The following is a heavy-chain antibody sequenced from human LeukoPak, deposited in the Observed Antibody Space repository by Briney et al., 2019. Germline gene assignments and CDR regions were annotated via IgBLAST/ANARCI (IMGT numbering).Heavy chain of an antibody. CDR1: GFTFSSYA. J-gene: IGHJ4*02. CDR3: AKFGDYGGNSGLSYFDY. V-gene: IGHV3-23*01. Sequence: LPGGSLRLSCAASGFTFSSYAMSWVRQAPGKGLEWVSAISGSGGSTYYADSVKGRFTISRDNSKNTLYLQMNSLRAEDTAVYYCAKFGDYGGNSGLSYFDYWGQGTLVTVSS. D-gene: IGHD4-23*01. CDR2: ISGSGGST.